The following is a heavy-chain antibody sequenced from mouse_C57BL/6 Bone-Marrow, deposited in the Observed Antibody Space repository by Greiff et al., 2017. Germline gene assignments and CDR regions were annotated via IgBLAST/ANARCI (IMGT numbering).Heavy chain of an antibody. CDR1: GYTFTSYG. Sequence: VQRVESGAELARPGASVKMSCKASGYTFTSYGIRWVKQRTGQGLEWIGEIYPSSGNTYYNEKFKGKATLAADKSSSTAYLELRSLTSDDSAVYFCARGALLFPWFAYWGQGTLLTVSA. CDR3: ARGALLFPWFAY. J-gene: IGHJ3*01. CDR2: IYPSSGNT. V-gene: IGHV1-81*01. D-gene: IGHD1-1*01.